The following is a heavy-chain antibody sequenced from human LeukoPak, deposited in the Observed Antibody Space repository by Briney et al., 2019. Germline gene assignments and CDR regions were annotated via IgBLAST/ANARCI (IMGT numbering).Heavy chain of an antibody. CDR2: TSHDGSYK. Sequence: GGSLRLSCAASGFIFSSYGMHWVRQAPGKGLEWVAVTSHDGSYKYYGDTVKGRFTISRDNSKNTLYLQMNSLRAEDTAVYYCAKAYGDYGAGDAFDIWGQGTMVTVSS. D-gene: IGHD4-17*01. V-gene: IGHV3-30*18. J-gene: IGHJ3*02. CDR1: GFIFSSYG. CDR3: AKAYGDYGAGDAFDI.